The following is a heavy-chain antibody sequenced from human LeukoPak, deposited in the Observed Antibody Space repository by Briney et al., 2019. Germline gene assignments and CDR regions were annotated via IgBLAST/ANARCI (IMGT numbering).Heavy chain of an antibody. CDR3: ARDLIGANHYFDY. J-gene: IGHJ4*02. D-gene: IGHD4/OR15-4a*01. V-gene: IGHV3-7*01. CDR1: RFTFSNYW. Sequence: GGSLRLSCAASRFTFSNYWMSWVRQAPGKGLEWVANIKQDGSEKYYVDSVKGRFTISRDNAKNSMYLQMNSLRAEDTAVYYCARDLIGANHYFDYWGQGTLVTVSS. CDR2: IKQDGSEK.